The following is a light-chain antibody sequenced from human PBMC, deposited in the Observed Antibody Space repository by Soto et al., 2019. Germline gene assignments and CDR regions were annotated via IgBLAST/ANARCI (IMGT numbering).Light chain of an antibody. V-gene: IGLV2-14*01. CDR3: NSFTNSSTVV. CDR1: SSDIGAYNY. Sequence: QSVLTQPASVSGSPGQSITISCTGTSSDIGAYNYVSWYQQHPDRAPKLMIYGVSDRPSGVSNRFSGSKSGNTASLTISGLQAGDEADYYCNSFTNSSTVVFGGGTKVTVL. J-gene: IGLJ3*02. CDR2: GVS.